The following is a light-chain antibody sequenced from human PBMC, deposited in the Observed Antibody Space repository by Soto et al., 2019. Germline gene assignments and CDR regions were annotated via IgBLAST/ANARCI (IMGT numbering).Light chain of an antibody. Sequence: DVVMTQSPLSLPVTPGEPASISCRSSQSLLYTNGYNYLDWYLQKPGQSPQLLIYLGSYRASGVPDRFTGSGSGTDFTLNISRVEAEDVGVYYCMQARQTPFTFGPGTKVNI. V-gene: IGKV2-28*01. CDR1: QSLLYTNGYNY. CDR3: MQARQTPFT. CDR2: LGS. J-gene: IGKJ3*01.